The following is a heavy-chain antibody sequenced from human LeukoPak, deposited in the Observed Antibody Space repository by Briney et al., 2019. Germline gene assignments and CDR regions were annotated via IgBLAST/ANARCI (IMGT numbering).Heavy chain of an antibody. J-gene: IGHJ4*02. D-gene: IGHD3-10*01. CDR1: GGSISSSSYY. CDR2: IYYSGST. Sequence: RSSETLSLTCAVSGGSISSSSYYWGWIRQPPGKGLEWIGNIYYSGSTYYNPSLKSRVTISVDTSKNQFSLKLSSVTAADTAVYYCARADYYGSEFDYWGQGTLVTVST. V-gene: IGHV4-39*07. CDR3: ARADYYGSEFDY.